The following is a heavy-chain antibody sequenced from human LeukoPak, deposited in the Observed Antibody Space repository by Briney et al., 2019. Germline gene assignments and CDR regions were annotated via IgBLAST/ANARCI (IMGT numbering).Heavy chain of an antibody. V-gene: IGHV4-39*07. CDR2: IYYSGTT. D-gene: IGHD3-22*01. CDR3: ARDASGNYYDSPFDY. J-gene: IGHJ4*02. Sequence: SETLSLTCTVSVGSISSSSYYWGLIRQPPGKGLEWMGSIYYSGTTYYNPSLKSRVTISVDTSKNQFSLKLSSVTAADTAVYYCARDASGNYYDSPFDYWGQGTLVTVS. CDR1: VGSISSSSYY.